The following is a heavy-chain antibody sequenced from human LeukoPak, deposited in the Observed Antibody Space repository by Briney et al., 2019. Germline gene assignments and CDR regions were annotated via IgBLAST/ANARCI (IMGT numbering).Heavy chain of an antibody. J-gene: IGHJ4*02. CDR2: IKQDGSEK. D-gene: IGHD6-13*01. Sequence: GGSLRLSCAASGFTFSSYWMRWVRQAPGKGLEWVARIKQDGSEKYYVDSVKGRFTISRDNAKNSLYLQMNSLRAEDTAMYYCAFRYRVSWSSFENWGQGVLVTVSS. CDR1: GFTFSSYW. V-gene: IGHV3-7*01. CDR3: AFRYRVSWSSFEN.